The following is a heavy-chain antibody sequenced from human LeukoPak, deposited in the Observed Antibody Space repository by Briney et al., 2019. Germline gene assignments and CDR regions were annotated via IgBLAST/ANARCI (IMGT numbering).Heavy chain of an antibody. Sequence: GSLRLSCAASGFTFSSYSMNWVRQAPGKGLEWVSYISSSSSTIYYADSVKGRFTISRDNAKNSLYLQMNSLRAEDTAVYYCARSYGSGSYSWFDPWGQGTLVTVSS. J-gene: IGHJ5*02. V-gene: IGHV3-48*01. CDR2: ISSSSSTI. CDR3: ARSYGSGSYSWFDP. D-gene: IGHD3-10*01. CDR1: GFTFSSYS.